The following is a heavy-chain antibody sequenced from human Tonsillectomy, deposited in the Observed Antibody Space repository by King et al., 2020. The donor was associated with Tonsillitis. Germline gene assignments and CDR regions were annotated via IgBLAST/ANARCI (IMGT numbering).Heavy chain of an antibody. CDR3: AKGGIGLSGWYFDL. V-gene: IGHV3-30*18. CDR2: IAYDASYE. CDR1: GFTFSNYG. D-gene: IGHD2-15*01. Sequence: VQLVESGGGVVQPGRSLRLSCAASGFTFSNYGMHWVRQAPGKGLEWVALIAYDASYENYADSVKGRFAISRDNSKNTLYLEMNSLRVEDTAVYYCAKGGIGLSGWYFDLWGRGTLVTVSS. J-gene: IGHJ2*01.